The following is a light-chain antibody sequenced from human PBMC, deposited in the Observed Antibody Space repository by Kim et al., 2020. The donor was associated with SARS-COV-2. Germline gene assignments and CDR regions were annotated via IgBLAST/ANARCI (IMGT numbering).Light chain of an antibody. V-gene: IGKV3-15*01. Sequence: PPGERPTLSGKASQSVSRNLAWYQQKPGQAPRLLIYGASNRATGIPAKFSGSGSGTEFTLTISSLQSEDSAVYYCQQYNKWPPDTFGQGTRLEIK. CDR1: QSVSRN. CDR3: QQYNKWPPDT. J-gene: IGKJ5*01. CDR2: GAS.